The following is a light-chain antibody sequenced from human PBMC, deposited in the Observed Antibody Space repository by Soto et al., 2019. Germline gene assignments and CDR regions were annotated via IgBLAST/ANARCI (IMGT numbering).Light chain of an antibody. CDR1: QSVLYTSNNKNE. Sequence: DIVMTQSPESLAVSLGERATINCKSSQSVLYTSNNKNEMAWYQQKPGQPRKLLFYWASTRESGVPDRFSGSGSGTDFTLTISSLQAEDVAVYYCQQFYTTPLTFGGGTRVEIK. CDR2: WAS. V-gene: IGKV4-1*01. CDR3: QQFYTTPLT. J-gene: IGKJ4*01.